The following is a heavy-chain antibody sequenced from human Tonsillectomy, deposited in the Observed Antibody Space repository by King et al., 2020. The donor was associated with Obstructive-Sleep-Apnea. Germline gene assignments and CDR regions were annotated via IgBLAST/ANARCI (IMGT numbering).Heavy chain of an antibody. J-gene: IGHJ4*02. CDR2: ISPSSIYL. CDR3: ASPLFSVSAARGY. Sequence: QLVQSGGGLVKPGGSLSLSFAASGFTFRTYSMTWARQPPGKGLEWSPSISPSSIYLYYADSVKGRFTISRDNAKDSLYLQMNSLRAEDTAVYYCASPLFSVSAARGYWGQGTLVTVSS. CDR1: GFTFRTYS. D-gene: IGHD6-13*01. V-gene: IGHV3-21*01.